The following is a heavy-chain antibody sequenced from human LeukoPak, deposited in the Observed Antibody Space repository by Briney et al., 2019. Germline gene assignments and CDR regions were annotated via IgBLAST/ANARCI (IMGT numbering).Heavy chain of an antibody. D-gene: IGHD2-2*01. CDR3: ARDLHEKVVVVPAAHWYYGMDV. CDR2: IWYDGSNK. Sequence: GGSLRLSCAASGFTFSSFGMHWVRQAPGKGLEWVAVIWYDGSNKYYADSVKGRFTISRDNSKNTLYLQMNSLRAEDTAVYYCARDLHEKVVVVPAAHWYYGMDVWGQGTTVTVSS. CDR1: GFTFSSFG. J-gene: IGHJ6*02. V-gene: IGHV3-33*01.